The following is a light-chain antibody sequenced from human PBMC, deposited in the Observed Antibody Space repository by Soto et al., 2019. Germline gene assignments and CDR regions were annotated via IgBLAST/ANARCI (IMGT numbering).Light chain of an antibody. CDR3: QQYESTPPT. CDR2: WAS. CDR1: QSVLYSSNNKNY. Sequence: DIVMTQSPDSLAVSLGERATINCKSSQSVLYSSNNKNYLAWYQQRPGQPPKLLIYWASTQESGVPDRFSGSGSGRDFTLTITSLQAEDVAVYYCQQYESTPPTFGQGTKLEIK. J-gene: IGKJ2*01. V-gene: IGKV4-1*01.